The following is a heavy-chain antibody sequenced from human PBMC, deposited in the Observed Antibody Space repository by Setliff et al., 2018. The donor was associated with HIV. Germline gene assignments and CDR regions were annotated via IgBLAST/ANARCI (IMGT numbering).Heavy chain of an antibody. CDR2: ISSSDGSKSR. V-gene: IGHV3-48*04. J-gene: IGHJ4*02. CDR1: GFTFDRFW. Sequence: GGSLRLSCAASGFTFDRFWMHWVRQAPGKGLEWISYISSSDGSKSRYYGDSVKGRFTISRDNAKNSLSLQMDNLRAEDSAVYFCARDGDYDPSTDFYKFGVGRLDNWGQGALVTVSS. D-gene: IGHD3-3*01. CDR3: ARDGDYDPSTDFYKFGVGRLDN.